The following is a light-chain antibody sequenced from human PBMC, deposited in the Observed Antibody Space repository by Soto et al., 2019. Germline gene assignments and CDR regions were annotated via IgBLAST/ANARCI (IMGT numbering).Light chain of an antibody. CDR3: QQYGSSLWT. CDR2: GAS. J-gene: IGKJ1*01. V-gene: IGKV3-20*01. CDR1: QSVSSNY. Sequence: EIVLTQSPGTLSLSPGERATLSCRASQSVSSNYLAWYQQKPGQAPRLLIYGASSRATGIPDRFSGSGSGTDFTLTISRLEPEESAMYYCQQYGSSLWTFGQGTKVEIK.